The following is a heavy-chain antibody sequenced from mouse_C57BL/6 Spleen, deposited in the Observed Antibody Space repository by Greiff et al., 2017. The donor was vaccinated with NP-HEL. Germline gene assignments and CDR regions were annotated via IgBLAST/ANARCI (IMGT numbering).Heavy chain of an antibody. J-gene: IGHJ1*03. V-gene: IGHV1-19*01. CDR1: GYTFTDYY. D-gene: IGHD2-1*01. CDR2: INPYNGGT. CDR3: VRGNYPYWYFDV. Sequence: DVKLVESGPVLVKPGASVKMSCKASGYTFTDYYMNWVKQSHGKSLEWIGVINPYNGGTSYNQKFKGKATLTVDKSSSTAYMELNSLTSEDSAVYYCVRGNYPYWYFDVWGTGTTVTVSS.